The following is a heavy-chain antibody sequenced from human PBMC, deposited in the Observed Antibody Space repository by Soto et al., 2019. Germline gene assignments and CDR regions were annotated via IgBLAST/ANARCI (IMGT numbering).Heavy chain of an antibody. J-gene: IGHJ4*02. CDR2: IIPIFGTA. CDR1: GGTFSSYA. D-gene: IGHD3-22*01. V-gene: IGHV1-69*01. Sequence: QVQLVQSGAEVKKPGSSVKVSCKASGGTFSSYAISWVRQAPGQGLEWMGGIIPIFGTANYAQKFQGRVTITADESTSTGYMELSRLRSEDTAVYYCARRREGYYDSSGSFDYGGQGTLVTVAT. CDR3: ARRREGYYDSSGSFDY.